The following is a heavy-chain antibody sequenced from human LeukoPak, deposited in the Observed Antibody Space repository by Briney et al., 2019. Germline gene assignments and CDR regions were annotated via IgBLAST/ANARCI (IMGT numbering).Heavy chain of an antibody. J-gene: IGHJ4*02. Sequence: TGGSLRLSCAASGFTFSSYSMNWVRQAPGKGLEWISYITSSSGAIYYADSVKGRFTTSRDNAKNSLYLQMNGLRAEDTAVYYCTRVEYGDYPGDYWGQGTLVTVSS. V-gene: IGHV3-48*01. D-gene: IGHD4-17*01. CDR1: GFTFSSYS. CDR2: ITSSSGAI. CDR3: TRVEYGDYPGDY.